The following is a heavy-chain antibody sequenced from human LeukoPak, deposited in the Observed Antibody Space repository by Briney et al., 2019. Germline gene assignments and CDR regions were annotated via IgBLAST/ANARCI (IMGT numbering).Heavy chain of an antibody. CDR1: GFTFSSYG. Sequence: PGGSLRLSCAASGFTFSSYGMHWVRQAPGKGLEWVAVIWYDGSNKYYADSVKGRFTISRDNSKNTLYLQMNSLRAEDTAVYYCARVATAAGTGDAFDIWGQGTMVTVSS. D-gene: IGHD6-13*01. V-gene: IGHV3-33*01. CDR2: IWYDGSNK. CDR3: ARVATAAGTGDAFDI. J-gene: IGHJ3*02.